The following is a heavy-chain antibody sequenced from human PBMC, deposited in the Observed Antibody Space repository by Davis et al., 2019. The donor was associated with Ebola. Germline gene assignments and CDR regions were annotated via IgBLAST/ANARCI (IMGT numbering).Heavy chain of an antibody. CDR1: GGSISSSNW. Sequence: PSETLSLTCAVSGGSISSSNWWSWVRQPPGKGLEWIGEIYHSGSTNYNPSLKSRVTISVDKSKNQFSLKLSSVTAADTAVYYCARGSVPDIYYYYYGMDVWGQGTTVTVSS. J-gene: IGHJ6*02. CDR2: IYHSGST. D-gene: IGHD3-9*01. V-gene: IGHV4-4*02. CDR3: ARGSVPDIYYYYYGMDV.